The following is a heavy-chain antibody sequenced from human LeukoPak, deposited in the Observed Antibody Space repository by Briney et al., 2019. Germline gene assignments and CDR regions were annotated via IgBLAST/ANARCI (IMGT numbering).Heavy chain of an antibody. CDR3: ARGDQITMVRGVTPFDY. V-gene: IGHV3-7*01. CDR1: GFTFSSYW. D-gene: IGHD3-10*01. Sequence: GGSLRLSCAASGFTFSSYWMSWVRQAPGKGREWLANIKQDGSEKYYVDSVKGRFTISRDNAKNSLYLQMNSLRAEDTAVYYCARGDQITMVRGVTPFDYWGQGTLVTVPS. J-gene: IGHJ4*02. CDR2: IKQDGSEK.